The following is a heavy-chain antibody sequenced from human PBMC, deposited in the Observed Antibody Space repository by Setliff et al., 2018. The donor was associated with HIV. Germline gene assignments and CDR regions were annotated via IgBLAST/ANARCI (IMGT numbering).Heavy chain of an antibody. CDR2: IWYDGSKK. Sequence: GGSLRLSCAASGFTFSSYGMNWVRQAPGKGLEWVAIIWYDGSKKYYADSVKGRFTISRDNAKNSLFLQMNSLRAEDTAVYYCARVQYFNSGGYWATIRHYYYMDVWGKGTAVTVSS. D-gene: IGHD3-22*01. V-gene: IGHV3-33*01. J-gene: IGHJ6*03. CDR3: ARVQYFNSGGYWATIRHYYYMDV. CDR1: GFTFSSYG.